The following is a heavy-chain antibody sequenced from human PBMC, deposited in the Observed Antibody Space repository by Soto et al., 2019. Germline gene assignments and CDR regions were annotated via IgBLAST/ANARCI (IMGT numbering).Heavy chain of an antibody. CDR1: GDSVSGNSAG. Sequence: PSQTLSLTCAISGDSVSGNSAGWGCIMHSASRCLEWLGRTYYRSKWYNDYAVSVKSRITINPDTSKNQFSLQLNSVTPEDTAVYYCARDGYCSSTSCYPYYYYGMDVWGQGTTVTVSS. J-gene: IGHJ6*02. D-gene: IGHD2-2*03. CDR3: ARDGYCSSTSCYPYYYYGMDV. CDR2: TYYRSKWYN. V-gene: IGHV6-1*01.